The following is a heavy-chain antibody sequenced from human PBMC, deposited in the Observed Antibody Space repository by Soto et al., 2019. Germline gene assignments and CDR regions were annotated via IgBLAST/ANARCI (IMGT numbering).Heavy chain of an antibody. CDR2: INPNSGGT. J-gene: IGHJ5*02. Sequence: ASVKVSCKASGYTFTGYYMHWVRRAPGQGLEWMGWINPNSGGTNYAQKFQGWVTMTRDTSISTAYMELSRLRSDDTAVYYCARSYGEGWFDPWGQGTLVTVSS. V-gene: IGHV1-2*04. CDR1: GYTFTGYY. D-gene: IGHD4-17*01. CDR3: ARSYGEGWFDP.